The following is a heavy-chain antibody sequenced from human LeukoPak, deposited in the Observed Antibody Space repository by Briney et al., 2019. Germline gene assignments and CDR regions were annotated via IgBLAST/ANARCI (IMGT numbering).Heavy chain of an antibody. J-gene: IGHJ5*02. D-gene: IGHD2-2*01. V-gene: IGHV4-38-2*01. CDR1: GYSISSGYY. CDR3: ARLGNCSSTSCPTGWFDP. Sequence: PSETLSLTCAVSGYSISSGYYWGWIRPPPGKGLEWIGSIYHSGSTYYNPSLKSRVTISVDTSKNQFSLKLSSVTTADTAVYYCARLGNCSSTSCPTGWFDPWGQGTLVTVSS. CDR2: IYHSGST.